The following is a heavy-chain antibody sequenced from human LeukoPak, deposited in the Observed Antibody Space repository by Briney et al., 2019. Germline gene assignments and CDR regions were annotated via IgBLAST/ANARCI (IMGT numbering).Heavy chain of an antibody. CDR2: ISAYNGNT. Sequence: ASVKVSCKASGYTFTSYGFSWVRQAPGQGLEWMGWISAYNGNTNYAQKLQGRVTMTTDTSTSTAYMELRSLRSDDTAVYYCARADYYDSSGYPDYWGQGTLVTVSS. CDR3: ARADYYDSSGYPDY. D-gene: IGHD3-22*01. CDR1: GYTFTSYG. J-gene: IGHJ4*02. V-gene: IGHV1-18*01.